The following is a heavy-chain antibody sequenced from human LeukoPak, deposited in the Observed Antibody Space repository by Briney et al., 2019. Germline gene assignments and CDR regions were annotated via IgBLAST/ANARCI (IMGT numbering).Heavy chain of an antibody. CDR1: GFTFSSYA. D-gene: IGHD5-18*01. J-gene: IGHJ3*02. CDR2: ISYDGSNK. V-gene: IGHV3-30-3*01. Sequence: GGSLRLSCAASGFTFSSYAMHWVRQAPGKGLECVAVISYDGSNKYYADSVKGRFTISRDNSKNTLYLQMNSLRAEDTAVYYCARDTAMVGHDAFDIWGQGTMVTVSS. CDR3: ARDTAMVGHDAFDI.